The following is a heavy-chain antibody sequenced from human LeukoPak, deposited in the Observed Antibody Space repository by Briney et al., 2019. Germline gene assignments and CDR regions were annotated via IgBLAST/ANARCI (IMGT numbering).Heavy chain of an antibody. CDR2: INHSGST. V-gene: IGHV4-34*01. D-gene: IGHD3-22*01. Sequence: SETLSLTCAVYGGSFSGYYWSWIRQPPGKGLEWIGGINHSGSTNYNPSLKSRVTISVDTSKNQFSLKLSSVTAADTAVYYCARGDSSGYVDYWGQGTLVTVSS. CDR3: ARGDSSGYVDY. J-gene: IGHJ4*02. CDR1: GGSFSGYY.